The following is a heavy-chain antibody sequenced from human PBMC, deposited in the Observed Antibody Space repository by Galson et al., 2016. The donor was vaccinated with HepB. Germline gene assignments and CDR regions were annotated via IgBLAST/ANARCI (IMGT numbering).Heavy chain of an antibody. J-gene: IGHJ4*02. CDR2: IYPGDSDT. CDR3: ARRDPRGGSAYQFDY. Sequence: QSGAEVKKPGESLKISCKGSGYNFATYWIGWVRQMPGKGLEWMGIIYPGDSDTSYGPSSKGQVTIPADMSISTAYLQWSSLKASDTAIYYCARRDPRGGSAYQFDYWGQGTLVTVSS. CDR1: GYNFATYW. D-gene: IGHD1-26*01. V-gene: IGHV5-51*01.